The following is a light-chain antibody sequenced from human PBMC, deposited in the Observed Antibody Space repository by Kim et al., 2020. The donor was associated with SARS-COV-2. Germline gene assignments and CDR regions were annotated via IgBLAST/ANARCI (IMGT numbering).Light chain of an antibody. Sequence: KTVTISCTGRSGRIATNYGQWYQQSPGSAPTTVIYEDNQRPSGVPDRFSGSIDSSSNSASLTISGLKTEDEADYYCQSYDSSNPWVFGGGTQLTVL. V-gene: IGLV6-57*02. CDR1: SGRIATNY. CDR3: QSYDSSNPWV. J-gene: IGLJ3*02. CDR2: EDN.